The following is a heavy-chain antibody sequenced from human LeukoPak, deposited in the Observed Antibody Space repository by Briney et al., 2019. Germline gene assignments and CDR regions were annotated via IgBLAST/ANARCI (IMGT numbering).Heavy chain of an antibody. CDR3: ARSLVVGATYPYH. V-gene: IGHV3-48*01. CDR2: ISSSSSTI. Sequence: QPGGSLRLSCATSGFTFSSYGMTWVRQAPGKGLEWVSYISSSSSTIYYSDSVKGGFTISRDNAKNSLYLQLNILRAEDTAVYYCARSLVVGATYPYHWGQGTLVTVSS. D-gene: IGHD1-26*01. CDR1: GFTFSSYG. J-gene: IGHJ5*02.